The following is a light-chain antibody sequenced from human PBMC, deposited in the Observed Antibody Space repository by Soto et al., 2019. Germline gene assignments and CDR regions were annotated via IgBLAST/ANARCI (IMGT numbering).Light chain of an antibody. CDR3: QQYNDWPLT. V-gene: IGKV3-15*01. CDR2: GAF. Sequence: EIVMTQSPVTLSVSPGERVTLSCRASQSVSSNLAWYQQKPGQAPSLLIYGAFTRATGIPARFSDTGSGTEFTLTISSLQSEDFALYYCQQYNDWPLTFGQGTKVDIK. J-gene: IGKJ1*01. CDR1: QSVSSN.